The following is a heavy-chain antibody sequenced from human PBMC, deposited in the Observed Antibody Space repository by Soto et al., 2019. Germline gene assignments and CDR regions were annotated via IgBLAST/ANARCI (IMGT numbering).Heavy chain of an antibody. D-gene: IGHD3-3*01. Sequence: QVQLQQWGAGLLKPSETLSLTCAVYGGSFSGYYWSWIRQHPGRGLEWIGFSYYSGTTYYNPSLKSLVTISVDTPKNQFSLKLSSVTAADTAVYYCARDTTGLTIFGVVRESSGVDVWGQGTTVTVSS. CDR1: GGSFSGYY. V-gene: IGHV4-34*01. CDR3: ARDTTGLTIFGVVRESSGVDV. J-gene: IGHJ6*02. CDR2: SYYSGTT.